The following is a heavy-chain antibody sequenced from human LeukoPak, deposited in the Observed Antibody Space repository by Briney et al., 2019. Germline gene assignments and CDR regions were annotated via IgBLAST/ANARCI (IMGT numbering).Heavy chain of an antibody. CDR3: ARGYCTGGSCLDDY. CDR1: GXSFTTYW. D-gene: IGHD2-15*01. Sequence: GESLKISCRGSGXSFTTYWISWVRQMPGKGLEWMGRIDPSNSYTNYSPSFQGHVTISTDKSISTAYLQWSSLKASDTAMYYCARGYCTGGSCLDDYWGQGTLVTVSS. CDR2: IDPSNSYT. V-gene: IGHV5-10-1*01. J-gene: IGHJ4*02.